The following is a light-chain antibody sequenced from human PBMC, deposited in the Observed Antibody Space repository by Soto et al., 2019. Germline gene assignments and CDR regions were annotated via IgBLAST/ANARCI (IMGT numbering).Light chain of an antibody. J-gene: IGKJ4*01. CDR2: GAS. CDR1: QSISSW. V-gene: IGKV3-15*01. Sequence: MTQSPSTLSSSVGDRVTITCRASQSISSWLAWYQQKPGQAPRLLIYGASTRATGIPARLSGSGSGTEFTLTISSLQSEDFAVYYCQQYNNLPLTFGGGTKVDIK. CDR3: QQYNNLPLT.